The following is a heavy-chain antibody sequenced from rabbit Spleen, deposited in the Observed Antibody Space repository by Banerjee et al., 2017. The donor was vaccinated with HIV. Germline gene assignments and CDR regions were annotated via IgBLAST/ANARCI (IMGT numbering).Heavy chain of an antibody. Sequence: QEQLEESGGDLVKPEGSLTLTCTASGFSFSSSYWICWVRQAPGKGLEWIACIYAGSSGTTYYASWAKGRFTISKTSSTTVTLQMTSLTAADTATYFCAKWAGSSWNEFNLWGPGTLVTVS. CDR2: IYAGSSGTT. CDR3: AKWAGSSWNEFNL. J-gene: IGHJ4*01. CDR1: GFSFSSSYW. V-gene: IGHV1S45*01. D-gene: IGHD8-1*01.